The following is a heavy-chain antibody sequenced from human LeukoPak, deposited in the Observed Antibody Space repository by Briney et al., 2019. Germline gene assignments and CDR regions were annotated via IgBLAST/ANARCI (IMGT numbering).Heavy chain of an antibody. CDR1: GFTFSSYA. CDR3: AKDKSYDFWSGYYPDH. J-gene: IGHJ5*02. V-gene: IGHV3-23*01. CDR2: ISGSGGST. D-gene: IGHD3-3*01. Sequence: DPGGSLRLSCAASGFTFSSYAMSWVRQAPGKGLEWVSAISGSGGSTYYADSVKGRFTISRDNSKNTLYLQMNSLRAEDTAVYYCAKDKSYDFWSGYYPDHWGQGTLVTVSS.